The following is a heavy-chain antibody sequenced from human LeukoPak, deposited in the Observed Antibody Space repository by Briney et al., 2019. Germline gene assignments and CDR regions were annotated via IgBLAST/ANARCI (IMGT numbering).Heavy chain of an antibody. V-gene: IGHV1-69*04. D-gene: IGHD6-13*01. Sequence: ASVKVSCKASGGTFSSYAISWVRQAPGQGLEWMGRIMPIVGIANYAQKFQGRVTITADKSTSTAYMELSSLRSEDTAVYYCAKTRASSSWSGGCYYYYGMDVWGQGTTVTVSS. CDR3: AKTRASSSWSGGCYYYYGMDV. CDR2: IMPIVGIA. J-gene: IGHJ6*02. CDR1: GGTFSSYA.